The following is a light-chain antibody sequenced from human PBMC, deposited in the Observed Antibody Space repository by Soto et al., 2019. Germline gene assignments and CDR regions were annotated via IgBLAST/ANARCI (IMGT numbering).Light chain of an antibody. V-gene: IGLV2-14*01. CDR2: EVS. Sequence: QSVLTQPASVSGSPGQSITISCTGTSSDVGGYNYVSWYQQHPGKAPKLMIYEVSNRPSGVSNRFSGSKSGNTASLTISGLQAEDEADYYCSSYTNSNTWVSGGGTKLTVL. J-gene: IGLJ3*02. CDR3: SSYTNSNTWV. CDR1: SSDVGGYNY.